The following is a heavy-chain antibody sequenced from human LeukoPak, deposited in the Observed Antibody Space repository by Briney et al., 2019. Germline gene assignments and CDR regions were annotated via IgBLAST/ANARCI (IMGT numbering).Heavy chain of an antibody. D-gene: IGHD3-22*01. CDR2: INHSGST. Sequence: PSETLSLTCAVYGGSFSGYYWSWIRQPPGKGLEWIGEINHSGSTNYNPSLKSRVTISVDTSKNQFSLKLSYVTAADTAMYYCARDYDSSGYYFGDWGQGTLVTVSS. CDR1: GGSFSGYY. CDR3: ARDYDSSGYYFGD. J-gene: IGHJ4*02. V-gene: IGHV4-34*01.